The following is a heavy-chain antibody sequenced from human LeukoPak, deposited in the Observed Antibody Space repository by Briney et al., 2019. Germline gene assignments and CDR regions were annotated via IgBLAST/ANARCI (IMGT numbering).Heavy chain of an antibody. Sequence: GASVKVSCKASGYTFTSYDINWVRQATGQGLEWMGWMNPNSGNTGYAQKFQGRVTITRNTSISTAYMELSSLRSEDTAVYYCARGGSGWCYYYYMDVWGKGTTVTVSS. V-gene: IGHV1-8*03. J-gene: IGHJ6*03. CDR1: GYTFTSYD. D-gene: IGHD6-19*01. CDR3: ARGGSGWCYYYYMDV. CDR2: MNPNSGNT.